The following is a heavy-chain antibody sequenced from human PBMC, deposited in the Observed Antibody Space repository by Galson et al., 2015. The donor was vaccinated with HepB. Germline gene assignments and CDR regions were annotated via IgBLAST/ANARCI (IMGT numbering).Heavy chain of an antibody. J-gene: IGHJ4*02. CDR3: AKGEFWSGYPD. D-gene: IGHD3-3*01. Sequence: SLRLSCAASGFIFSTYGMNWVRQAPGKGLEWVSTISGGGGNTYYADSVKGRFTISRDNSKSTLYLQMNSLRAEDTAVYYCAKGEFWSGYPDWGQGTLVIVSS. V-gene: IGHV3-23*01. CDR1: GFIFSTYG. CDR2: ISGGGGNT.